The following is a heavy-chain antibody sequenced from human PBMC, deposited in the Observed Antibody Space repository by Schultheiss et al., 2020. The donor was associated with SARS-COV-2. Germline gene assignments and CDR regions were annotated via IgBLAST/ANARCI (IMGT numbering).Heavy chain of an antibody. CDR1: GGSISSYY. V-gene: IGHV4-59*01. J-gene: IGHJ6*02. Sequence: SETLSLTCTVSGGSISSYYWSWIRQPPGKGLEWIGYIYYSGSTNYNPSLKSRVTISVDTSKNQFSLKLSSVTAADTAVYYCARGGIAAGGGMDVWGQGTTVTVSS. D-gene: IGHD6-13*01. CDR2: IYYSGST. CDR3: ARGGIAAGGGMDV.